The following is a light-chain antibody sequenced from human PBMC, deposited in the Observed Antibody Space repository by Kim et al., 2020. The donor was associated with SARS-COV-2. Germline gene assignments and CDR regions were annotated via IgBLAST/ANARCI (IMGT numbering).Light chain of an antibody. CDR2: DVA. CDR3: SSYTSSYTLV. CDR1: HSDVGRSDY. J-gene: IGLJ1*01. V-gene: IGLV2-14*03. Sequence: GQSSPLSCTATHSDVGRSDYVSLYQQHPGKAPKLMIYDVAKRPSGVSNRISGSKSGTTASLTISGLQAEDEADYYCSSYTSSYTLVFGTGTKVTVL.